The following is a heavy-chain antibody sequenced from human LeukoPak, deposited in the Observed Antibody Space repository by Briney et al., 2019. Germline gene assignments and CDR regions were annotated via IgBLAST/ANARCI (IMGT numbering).Heavy chain of an antibody. J-gene: IGHJ6*02. D-gene: IGHD3-3*01. V-gene: IGHV1-8*01. CDR3: TRGLGRYDFWSGYYSAYGMDV. CDR1: GYTFTSYD. CDR2: MNPNSGNT. Sequence: ASVKVSCKASGYTFTSYDINWVRQATGQGLEWMGWMNPNSGNTGYAQKFQGRVTMTRNTSISTAYMELSSLRSEDTAVYYCTRGLGRYDFWSGYYSAYGMDVWGRGTTVTVSS.